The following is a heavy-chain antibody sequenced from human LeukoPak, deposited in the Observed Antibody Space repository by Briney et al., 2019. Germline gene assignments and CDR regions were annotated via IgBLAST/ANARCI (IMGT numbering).Heavy chain of an antibody. CDR1: GFTFSSYE. CDR2: ISSSGSTI. D-gene: IGHD6-13*01. J-gene: IGHJ4*02. CDR3: AKRGPGSSWYVGVYFDY. Sequence: PGGSLRLSCAASGFTFSSYEMNWVRQAPGKGLEWVSYISSSGSTIYYADSVKGRFTTSRDNSKNRLYMQMNSLRAEDTAVYYCAKRGPGSSWYVGVYFDYWGQGTLVTVSS. V-gene: IGHV3-48*03.